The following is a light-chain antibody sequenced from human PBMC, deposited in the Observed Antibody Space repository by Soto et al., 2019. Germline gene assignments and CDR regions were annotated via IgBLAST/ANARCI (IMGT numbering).Light chain of an antibody. V-gene: IGLV2-14*01. CDR3: SSSTSTSTDV. J-gene: IGLJ1*01. CDR1: GSDVGAYNY. Sequence: QSVLTQPASVSGSPGQSITISCTGTGSDVGAYNYVSWYQQHPGKTPKLIIYEVSNRPSGVSNRFSGSKSGNTASLTISGLQAEDETDYYCSSSTSTSTDVFGTSTKVTVL. CDR2: EVS.